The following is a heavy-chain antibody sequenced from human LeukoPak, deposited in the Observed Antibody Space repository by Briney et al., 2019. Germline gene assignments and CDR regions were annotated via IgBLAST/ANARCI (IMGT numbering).Heavy chain of an antibody. J-gene: IGHJ4*02. CDR3: TTVPDYYDVWGSYRPKAFDY. Sequence: PGGSLRLSCTASGFTFGDYAMSWFRQAPGKGLEWVGFIRSKAYGGTTEYAASVKGRFTISRDDSKSIAYLQMNSLKTEDTAVYYCTTVPDYYDVWGSYRPKAFDYWGQGTLVTVSS. CDR2: IRSKAYGGTT. CDR1: GFTFGDYA. V-gene: IGHV3-49*03. D-gene: IGHD3-16*02.